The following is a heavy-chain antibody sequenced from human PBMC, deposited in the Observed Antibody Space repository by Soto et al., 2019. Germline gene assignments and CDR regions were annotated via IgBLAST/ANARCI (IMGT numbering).Heavy chain of an antibody. CDR3: ARSPYGSGSYSQY. V-gene: IGHV3-30-3*01. CDR2: ISYDGSNK. CDR1: GFTFSSYS. Sequence: GTLRLSCAASGFTFSSYSMHWVRQAPGKGLEWVAVISYDGSNKYYADSVKGRFTISRDNSKNTLYLQMNSLRAEDTAVYYCARSPYGSGSYSQYWGQGTLVTVSS. D-gene: IGHD3-10*01. J-gene: IGHJ4*02.